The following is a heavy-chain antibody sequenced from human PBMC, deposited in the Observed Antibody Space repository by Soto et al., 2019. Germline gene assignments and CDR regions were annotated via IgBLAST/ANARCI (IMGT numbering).Heavy chain of an antibody. CDR3: ANTGGGDGYNIGY. CDR1: GYSFTSYW. CDR2: IDPSDSYT. J-gene: IGHJ4*02. Sequence: RKISCKGSGYSFTSYWISWVRQMPGKGLEWMGRIDPSDSYTNYSPSLQGHVTISADKSISTAYLQWSSLKASDNAMYYCANTGGGDGYNIGYWGQGTLVTVSS. D-gene: IGHD3-16*01. V-gene: IGHV5-10-1*01.